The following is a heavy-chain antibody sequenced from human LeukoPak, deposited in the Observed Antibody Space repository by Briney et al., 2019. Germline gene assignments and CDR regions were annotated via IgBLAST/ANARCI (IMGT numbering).Heavy chain of an antibody. CDR1: GSTSSRNF. CDR3: ASGAGWESGY. Sequence: GGSLRLSCAVSGSTSSRNFMSWVRQTPEKGLEWVANIDQDGSEKNYVDSVKGRFTISRDNARNSLFLQMNSLRAEDTAIYYCASGAGWESGYWGQGTLVTVSS. D-gene: IGHD1-26*01. CDR2: IDQDGSEK. J-gene: IGHJ4*02. V-gene: IGHV3-7*01.